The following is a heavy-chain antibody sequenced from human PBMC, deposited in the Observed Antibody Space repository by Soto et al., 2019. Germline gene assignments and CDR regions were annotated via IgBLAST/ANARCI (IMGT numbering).Heavy chain of an antibody. V-gene: IGHV3-30*18. Sequence: GGSLRLSCAASGFTFSSYGMHWVRQAPGKGLEWVAVISYDGSNKYYADSVKGRFTISRDNSKNTLYLQMNSLRAEDTAVYYCAKAGVGHYYDSSGQWAFDIWGQGTMVTVS. CDR1: GFTFSSYG. J-gene: IGHJ3*02. CDR2: ISYDGSNK. D-gene: IGHD3-22*01. CDR3: AKAGVGHYYDSSGQWAFDI.